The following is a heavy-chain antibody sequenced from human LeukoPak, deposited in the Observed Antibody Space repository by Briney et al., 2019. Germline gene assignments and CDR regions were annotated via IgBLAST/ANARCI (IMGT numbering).Heavy chain of an antibody. CDR1: GGSISSYY. D-gene: IGHD6-25*01. CDR2: IYTSGST. CDR3: ARDLRRGPAGYYYYMDV. V-gene: IGHV4-4*07. J-gene: IGHJ6*03. Sequence: SETLSLTCTVSGGSISSYYWSWIRQPAGKGLEWIGRIYTSGSTNYNPSLKSRVTMSVDTSKNQFSLKLSSVTAADTAVYYCARDLRRGPAGYYYYMDVWGKGTTVTVSS.